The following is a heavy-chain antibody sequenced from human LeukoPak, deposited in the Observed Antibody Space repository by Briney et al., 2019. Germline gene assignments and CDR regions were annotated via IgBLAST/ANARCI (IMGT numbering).Heavy chain of an antibody. CDR1: GYTFTSYG. Sequence: ASVKVSCKASGYTFTSYGISWVRQAPGQGLEWMGWISAYNGNTNYAQKLQGRVTMTTDTSTSTAYMELRSLRSDDTAVYYCARVPYSSGWDNYYYYYMDVWGKGTTVTVSS. J-gene: IGHJ6*03. CDR2: ISAYNGNT. V-gene: IGHV1-18*01. CDR3: ARVPYSSGWDNYYYYYMDV. D-gene: IGHD6-19*01.